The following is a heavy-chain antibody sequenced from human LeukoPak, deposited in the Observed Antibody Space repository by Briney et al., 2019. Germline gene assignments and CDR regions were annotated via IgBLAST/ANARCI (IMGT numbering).Heavy chain of an antibody. CDR1: GGSFSGYY. Sequence: PSETLSLTCAVYGGSFSGYYWSWIRQPPGKGLEWIGEINHSGSTNYNPSLKSRVTISVDTSKNQFSLKLSSVTAADTAVYYCARVWQLANDYWGQGTLVTVSS. J-gene: IGHJ4*02. V-gene: IGHV4-34*01. CDR2: INHSGST. D-gene: IGHD6-13*01. CDR3: ARVWQLANDY.